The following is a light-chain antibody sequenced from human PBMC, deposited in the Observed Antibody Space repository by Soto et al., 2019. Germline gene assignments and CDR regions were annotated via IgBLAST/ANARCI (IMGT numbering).Light chain of an antibody. Sequence: EFVLTQSPGTLSLSPGETATLSCRASQTVRNNYLAWYQQKPGQAPRLLIYDASSRATGIPDRFSGGGSGTDFTLTISSLEPEDFAVYYCQQRSSWPPITFGGGTKVDIK. CDR3: QQRSSWPPIT. J-gene: IGKJ4*01. CDR1: QTVRNNY. CDR2: DAS. V-gene: IGKV3D-20*02.